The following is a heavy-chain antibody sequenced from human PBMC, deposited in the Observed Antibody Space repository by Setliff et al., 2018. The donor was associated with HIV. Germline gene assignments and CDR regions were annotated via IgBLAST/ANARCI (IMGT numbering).Heavy chain of an antibody. Sequence: PGGSLRLSCAASGFTFSAHGMHWVRQAPGKGLEWVAFINYDESYEYYADSVKGRVTISRDNSKNTVDLQMNSLRAEDTAVYYCAKCGGVTCYSASWYFDYWGQGTLVTVSS. CDR2: INYDESYE. CDR1: GFTFSAHG. D-gene: IGHD2-15*01. CDR3: AKCGGVTCYSASWYFDY. V-gene: IGHV3-30*02. J-gene: IGHJ4*02.